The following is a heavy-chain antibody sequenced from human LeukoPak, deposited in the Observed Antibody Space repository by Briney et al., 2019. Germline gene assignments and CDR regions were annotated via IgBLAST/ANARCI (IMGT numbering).Heavy chain of an antibody. CDR3: AKGYIAADLQFDY. CDR1: GFTFSSYA. D-gene: IGHD6-25*01. V-gene: IGHV3-23*01. J-gene: IGHJ4*02. CDR2: ISGSGGST. Sequence: GGSLRLSCAASGFTFSSYAMSWVRQAPGKGLEWVSAISGSGGSTYYADSVRGRFTISRDNSKNTLYLQMNSLRAEDTAVYYCAKGYIAADLQFDYWGQGTLVTVSS.